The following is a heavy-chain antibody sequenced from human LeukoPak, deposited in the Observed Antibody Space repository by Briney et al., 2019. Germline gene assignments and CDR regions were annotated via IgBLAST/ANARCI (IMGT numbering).Heavy chain of an antibody. J-gene: IGHJ4*02. Sequence: GGSLRLSCAASGLSFSSYWMSWVRQAPGKGLEWVASIKRDGTEKYYVDSVKGRFTISRDNVKNSLYLQVNSLRSEDTAVYYCSCWDFGCQGTGVTVSS. CDR1: GLSFSSYW. CDR2: IKRDGTEK. CDR3: SCWDF. V-gene: IGHV3-7*02.